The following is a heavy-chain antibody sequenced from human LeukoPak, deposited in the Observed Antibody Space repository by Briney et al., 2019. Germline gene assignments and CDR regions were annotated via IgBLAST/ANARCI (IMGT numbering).Heavy chain of an antibody. V-gene: IGHV3-74*01. Sequence: PGTSLRLSCAASGFSFSTYGMHWVRQAPGKGLVWVSRINSDGSSTTYADSVKGRFTISRDNAKNTLYLQMNSLRAEDTAVYYCARDYGRSRDYGMDVWGQGTTVTVSS. CDR3: ARDYGRSRDYGMDV. CDR2: INSDGSST. D-gene: IGHD3-10*01. J-gene: IGHJ6*02. CDR1: GFSFSTYG.